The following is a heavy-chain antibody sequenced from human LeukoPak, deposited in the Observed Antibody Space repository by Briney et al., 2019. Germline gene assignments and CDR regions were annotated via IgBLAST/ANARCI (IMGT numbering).Heavy chain of an antibody. Sequence: GGSLRLSCAASGFTFSSYAMSWVRQAPGKRLEWVSAISGSGGSTYYADSVKGRFTISRDNSKNTLYLQMNSLRAEDTAVYHCAKGKLDSSGWYVFRGAFDIWGQGTMVTVSS. CDR1: GFTFSSYA. D-gene: IGHD6-19*01. J-gene: IGHJ3*02. CDR3: AKGKLDSSGWYVFRGAFDI. CDR2: ISGSGGST. V-gene: IGHV3-23*01.